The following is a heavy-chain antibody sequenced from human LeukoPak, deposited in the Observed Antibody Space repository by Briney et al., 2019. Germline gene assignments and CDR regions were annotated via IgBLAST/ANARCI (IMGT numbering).Heavy chain of an antibody. J-gene: IGHJ4*02. Sequence: QPGGSLRLSCAASGFTFSNYGMHWVRQAPGKGLEWVAYIQYDGSNEQYADSVKGRFTISRDNSKNTLYLQMNSLRAEDTAVYYCAKDKLRYFDWLLYPEDYWGQGTLVTVSS. D-gene: IGHD3-9*01. CDR3: AKDKLRYFDWLLYPEDY. CDR1: GFTFSNYG. CDR2: IQYDGSNE. V-gene: IGHV3-30*02.